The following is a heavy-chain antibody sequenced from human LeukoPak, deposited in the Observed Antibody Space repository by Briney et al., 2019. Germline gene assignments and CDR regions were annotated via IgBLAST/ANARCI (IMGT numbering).Heavy chain of an antibody. CDR1: GYTFTGYY. CDR2: INPNSGRT. CDR3: ARGTYNWFDP. V-gene: IGHV1-2*02. Sequence: ASVKVSCKASGYTFTGYYMHWVRQAPGQGLEWMGWINPNSGRTNYAQKFQGRVTMTRNTSISTAYMELSSLRSEDTAVYYCARGTYNWFDPWGQGTLVTVSS. D-gene: IGHD3/OR15-3a*01. J-gene: IGHJ5*02.